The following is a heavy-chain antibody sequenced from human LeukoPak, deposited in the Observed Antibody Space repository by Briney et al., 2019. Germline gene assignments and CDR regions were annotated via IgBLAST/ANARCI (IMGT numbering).Heavy chain of an antibody. D-gene: IGHD5-12*01. CDR3: ARGAWSLMATITQNWFDP. Sequence: ASVKVSCKASGYTFAGYYMHWVRQAPGQGLEWMGWINPNSGGTNYAQKFQGRVTMTRDTSISTAYMELSRLRSDDTAVYYCARGAWSLMATITQNWFDPWGQGTLVTVSS. V-gene: IGHV1-2*02. CDR1: GYTFAGYY. CDR2: INPNSGGT. J-gene: IGHJ5*02.